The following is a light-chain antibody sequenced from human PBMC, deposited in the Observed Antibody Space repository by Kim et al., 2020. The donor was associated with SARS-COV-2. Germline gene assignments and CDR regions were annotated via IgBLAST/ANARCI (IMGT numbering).Light chain of an antibody. V-gene: IGKV3-20*01. CDR1: QSVTSSS. J-gene: IGKJ4*01. CDR3: HQYGSSPQT. Sequence: SPGERVTLSCRASQSVTSSSLAWYQQKPGQGPRLLIYGASSRATDIPDRFSGGGSGADFTLTISRLEPEDFAVYYCHQYGSSPQTFGGGTKVDIK. CDR2: GAS.